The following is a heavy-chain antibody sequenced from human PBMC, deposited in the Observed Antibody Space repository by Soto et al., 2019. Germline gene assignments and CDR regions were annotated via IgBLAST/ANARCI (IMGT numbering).Heavy chain of an antibody. Sequence: SGPTLVDPTQTLTLTFTFSGFSLTTISIRVSWIRHPPGKALEWLARIDWDDDKFYSTSLKTRLTISMDTSKNQVVLTMTNMDPVDTATYYCARIIPMNYDILTGYYPYYFDYWGQGTLVTVSS. CDR2: IDWDDDK. CDR3: ARIIPMNYDILTGYYPYYFDY. CDR1: GFSLTTISIR. V-gene: IGHV2-70*04. J-gene: IGHJ4*02. D-gene: IGHD3-9*01.